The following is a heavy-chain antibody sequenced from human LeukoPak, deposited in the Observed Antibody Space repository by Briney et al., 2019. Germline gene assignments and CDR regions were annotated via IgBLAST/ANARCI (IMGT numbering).Heavy chain of an antibody. CDR2: VYYSGNT. J-gene: IGHJ1*01. CDR1: GDSISSSSYF. CDR3: ERVARYGGYTQYFQP. V-gene: IGHV4-39*07. D-gene: IGHD4-23*01. Sequence: PSETLSLTCTVSGDSISSSSYFWGWIRQPPGKGLEWIASVYYSGNTYYNPPLKSRFTISVDTSKNQFSLRLTSVTAADTAVYYCERVARYGGYTQYFQPWGQGTLVTVSS.